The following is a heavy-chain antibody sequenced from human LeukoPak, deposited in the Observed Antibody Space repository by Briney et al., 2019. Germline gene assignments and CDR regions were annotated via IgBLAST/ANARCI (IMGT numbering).Heavy chain of an antibody. CDR1: GFTFSSYW. CDR3: ARDGVYYYDSSGYYYGPY. V-gene: IGHV3-74*01. J-gene: IGHJ4*02. CDR2: INSDGSST. D-gene: IGHD3-22*01. Sequence: PPGGSLRLSCAASGFTFSSYWMHWGRQAPGKGLVCVSRINSDGSSTSYADSVKGRFTISRDNAKHTLYLQMNSLRAEDTAVYYCARDGVYYYDSSGYYYGPYWGQGTLVTVSS.